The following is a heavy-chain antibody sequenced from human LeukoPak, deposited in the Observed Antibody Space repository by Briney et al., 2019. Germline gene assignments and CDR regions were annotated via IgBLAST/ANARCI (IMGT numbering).Heavy chain of an antibody. CDR3: ARGSDNTVTSDY. Sequence: SETLSLTCAVYGGSFSGYYWSWIRQPPGKGLEWIGEINHSGSTNYNPSLKSRVTISVDTSKNRFSLKLSSVTAADTAVYYCARGSDNTVTSDYWGQGTLVTVSS. J-gene: IGHJ4*02. CDR2: INHSGST. V-gene: IGHV4-34*01. CDR1: GGSFSGYY. D-gene: IGHD4-11*01.